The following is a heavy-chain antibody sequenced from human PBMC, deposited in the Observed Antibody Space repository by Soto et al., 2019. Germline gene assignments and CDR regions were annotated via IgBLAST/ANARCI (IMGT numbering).Heavy chain of an antibody. CDR1: GFTFSSYG. CDR2: ISYDGSNK. Sequence: GSLRLSCAASGFTFSSYGMHWVRQAPGKGLEWVAVISYDGSNKYYADSVKGRFTISRDNSKNTLYLQMNSLRAEDTAVYYCAREIGIAAAGTELDYYYYGMDVWGQGTTVTVSS. CDR3: AREIGIAAAGTELDYYYYGMDV. D-gene: IGHD6-13*01. J-gene: IGHJ6*02. V-gene: IGHV3-30*03.